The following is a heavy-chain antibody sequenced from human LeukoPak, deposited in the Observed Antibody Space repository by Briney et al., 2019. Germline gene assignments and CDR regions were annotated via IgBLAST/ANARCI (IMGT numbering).Heavy chain of an antibody. V-gene: IGHV1-18*01. D-gene: IGHD6-13*01. CDR1: GYTCTSYI. J-gene: IGHJ6*03. CDR3: ARDRHIAAAVYYYYMDV. Sequence: ASVKVSCKASGYTCTSYIISWVRQAPRQGLEWMGWINAYNGNTDYAQRLQGRVTMTTDTSTSTAYVELRSLRSDDTAVYYCARDRHIAAAVYYYYMDVWGKGTPVTVSS. CDR2: INAYNGNT.